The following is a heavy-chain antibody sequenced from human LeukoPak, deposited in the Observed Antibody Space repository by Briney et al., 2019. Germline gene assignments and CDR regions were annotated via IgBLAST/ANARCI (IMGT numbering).Heavy chain of an antibody. Sequence: ASVKVSCKASGYTFTSYAMHWVRQAPGQRLEWMGWINAGNGNTKYSQKFQGRVTITRDTSASTAYMELSSLRSEDTAVYYCARDGCSSTSCYTWDYWGQGTLVAVSS. V-gene: IGHV1-3*01. J-gene: IGHJ4*02. CDR2: INAGNGNT. CDR1: GYTFTSYA. CDR3: ARDGCSSTSCYTWDY. D-gene: IGHD2-2*02.